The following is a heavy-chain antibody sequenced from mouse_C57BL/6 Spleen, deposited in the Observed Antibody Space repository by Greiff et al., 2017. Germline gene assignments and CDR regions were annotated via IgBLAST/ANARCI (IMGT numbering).Heavy chain of an antibody. CDR1: GYTFTSYW. V-gene: IGHV1-69*01. D-gene: IGHD1-1*01. Sequence: QVQLQQPGAELVMPGASVKLSCKASGYTFTSYWMHWVKQRPGQGLEWIGEIDPSDSYTNYNQKFKGKSTLAVDKSSSTAYMPLSSLTSEDSAVFNCARSGVTSVVPLDYWGQGTTLTVAS. CDR2: IDPSDSYT. CDR3: ARSGVTSVVPLDY. J-gene: IGHJ2*01.